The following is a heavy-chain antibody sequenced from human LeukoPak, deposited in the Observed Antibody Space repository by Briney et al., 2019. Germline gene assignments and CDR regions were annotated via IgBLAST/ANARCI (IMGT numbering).Heavy chain of an antibody. Sequence: GESLKIPCKGSGFSFISNWIGWVRQMPGKGLEWMGIIYPGDSDTRYSPSLQGQVTISADKSINTAYLQWSSLKASDTAMYYCARQYGRPFDYWGQGTLVIVSS. CDR2: IYPGDSDT. V-gene: IGHV5-51*01. D-gene: IGHD4-17*01. J-gene: IGHJ4*02. CDR1: GFSFISNW. CDR3: ARQYGRPFDY.